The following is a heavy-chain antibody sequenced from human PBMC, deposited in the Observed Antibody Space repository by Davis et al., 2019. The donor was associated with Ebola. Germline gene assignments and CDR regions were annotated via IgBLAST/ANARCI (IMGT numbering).Heavy chain of an antibody. CDR1: GGSISSSSYY. CDR2: INHSGST. Sequence: SETLSLTCTVSGGSISSSSYYWGWIRQPPGKGLEWIGEINHSGSTNYNPSLKSRVTISVDTSKNQFSLKLSSVTAADTAVHYCARGGAVAGPWGQGTLVTVSS. CDR3: ARGGAVAGP. V-gene: IGHV4-39*07. D-gene: IGHD6-19*01. J-gene: IGHJ5*02.